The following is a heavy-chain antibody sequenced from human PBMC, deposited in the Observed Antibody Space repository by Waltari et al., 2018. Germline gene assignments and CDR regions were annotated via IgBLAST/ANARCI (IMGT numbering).Heavy chain of an antibody. CDR2: IYYSGST. V-gene: IGHV4-59*08. D-gene: IGHD3-10*01. J-gene: IGHJ4*02. Sequence: QVQLQESGPGLVKPSETLSLTCTVSGGSISSSYWSWIRQPPGKGLEWIGYIYYSGSTNYNPSLKSRVTISVDTSKNQFSLKLSSVTAADTAVYYCARLRTGRVDYWGQGTLVTVSS. CDR3: ARLRTGRVDY. CDR1: GGSISSSY.